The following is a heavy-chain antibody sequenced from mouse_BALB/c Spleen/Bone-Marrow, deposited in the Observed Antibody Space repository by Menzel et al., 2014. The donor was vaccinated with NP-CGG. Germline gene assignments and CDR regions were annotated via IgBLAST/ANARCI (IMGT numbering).Heavy chain of an antibody. Sequence: EVKLVESGPGLVKPSQSLSLTCTVTGYSITSDYAWHWIRQFPGNKLEWMGYISYSGSTSYYPSLKSRISITRDTPKNQFFLQLNSVTTEDTATYYCARSADWYFDVWGAGTTVTVPS. CDR2: ISYSGST. V-gene: IGHV3-2*02. J-gene: IGHJ1*01. CDR1: GYSITSDYA. CDR3: ARSADWYFDV.